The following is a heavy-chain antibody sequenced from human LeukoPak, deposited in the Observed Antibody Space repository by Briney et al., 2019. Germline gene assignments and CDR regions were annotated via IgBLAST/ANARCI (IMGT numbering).Heavy chain of an antibody. CDR1: GFTFSSYA. CDR3: AKELSGFGELSNY. D-gene: IGHD3-10*01. CDR2: ISGSGGST. J-gene: IGHJ4*02. V-gene: IGHV3-23*01. Sequence: GGSLRLSCAASGFTFSSYAMSCVCQAPGKGLEWVSAISGSGGSTYYADSVKGRFTISRDNSKNTLYLQMNSLRAEDTAVYYCAKELSGFGELSNYWGQGTLVTVSS.